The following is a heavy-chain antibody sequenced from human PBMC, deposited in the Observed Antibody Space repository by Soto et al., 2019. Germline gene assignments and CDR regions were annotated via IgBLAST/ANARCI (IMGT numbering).Heavy chain of an antibody. CDR3: AKKVNSGSGSQFFDY. J-gene: IGHJ4*02. V-gene: IGHV3-23*01. D-gene: IGHD3-10*01. Sequence: LRLSCAASGFTFSSYSMSWVRQAPGKGLEWVSGFRSGGDDDTTYYADSVRGRFTISRDNSKNTLFLQMNSLRAEDAAIYYCAKKVNSGSGSQFFDYWGQGTLVTVSS. CDR1: GFTFSSYS. CDR2: FRSGGDDDTT.